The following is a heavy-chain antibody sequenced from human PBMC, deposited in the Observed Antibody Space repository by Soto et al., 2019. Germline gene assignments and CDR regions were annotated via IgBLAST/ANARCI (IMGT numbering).Heavy chain of an antibody. CDR1: GFSFSSHW. D-gene: IGHD1-7*01. J-gene: IGHJ4*02. Sequence: EVQLVESGGGLVQPGGSLRLSCEASGFSFSSHWMHWVRQAPGKGLVWVSRIYTDGSRADYAASVKGRFTISRDNAKNTAYLQLNGLGAEVTAVYYCARGARNYYYFDYWGQGTLVTVSS. CDR2: IYTDGSRA. CDR3: ARGARNYYYFDY. V-gene: IGHV3-74*01.